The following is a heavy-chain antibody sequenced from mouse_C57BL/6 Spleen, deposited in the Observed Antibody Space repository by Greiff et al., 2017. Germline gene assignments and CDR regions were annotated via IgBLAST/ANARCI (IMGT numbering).Heavy chain of an antibody. CDR2: IDPEDGDT. J-gene: IGHJ2*01. Sequence: EVQLQQSGAELVRPGASVKLSCTASGFNIKDYYMHWVKQRPEQGLEWIGRIDPEDGDTDYAPKFQGKATMTADTSANTAYLQLSSLTSEDTAVYYCTTRLGPYFDYWGQGTTLTVSS. D-gene: IGHD4-1*01. V-gene: IGHV14-1*01. CDR3: TTRLGPYFDY. CDR1: GFNIKDYY.